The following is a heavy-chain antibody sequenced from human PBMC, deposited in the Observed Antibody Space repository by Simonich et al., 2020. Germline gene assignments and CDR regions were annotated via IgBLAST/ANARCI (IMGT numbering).Heavy chain of an antibody. CDR3: AKSRIVGATTDAFDI. Sequence: QVQLVESGGGVVQPGRSLRLSCAASGFTFSSYGMHWVRQAPSKWLEWVAVLWYDGSNKYYADSVKGRFTISRDNSKNTLYLQMNSLRAEDTAMYYCAKSRIVGATTDAFDIWGQGTMVTVSS. CDR1: GFTFSSYG. V-gene: IGHV3-30*18. D-gene: IGHD1-26*01. CDR2: LWYDGSNK. J-gene: IGHJ3*02.